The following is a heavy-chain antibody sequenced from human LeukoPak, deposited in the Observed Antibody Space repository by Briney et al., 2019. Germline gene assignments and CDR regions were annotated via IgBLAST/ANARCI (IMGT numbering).Heavy chain of an antibody. Sequence: ASVKVSCKASGYTFTSYDINWVRQATGQGLEWMGWMNPSSGNTGYAQKFQGRVTMTRNTSISTAYMELSSLRSEDTAVYYCARAQEVDYDDSDALDIWGQGTMVTVSS. CDR3: ARAQEVDYDDSDALDI. CDR2: MNPSSGNT. J-gene: IGHJ3*02. D-gene: IGHD4-17*01. V-gene: IGHV1-8*01. CDR1: GYTFTSYD.